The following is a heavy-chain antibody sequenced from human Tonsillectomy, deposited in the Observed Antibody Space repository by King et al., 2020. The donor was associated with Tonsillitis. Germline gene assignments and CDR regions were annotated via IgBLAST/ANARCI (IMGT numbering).Heavy chain of an antibody. Sequence: VQLVESGAEVKKPGESLKISCKGSGYSFTSNWIGWVRQMPGKGLEWMGIIYPGDSDTRYSPSFQGHVTISVDKSISTAYLQWSSLKASDTAIYYCARQGGSYRGAVGYWGQGTLVTVSS. CDR2: IYPGDSDT. CDR3: ARQGGSYRGAVGY. J-gene: IGHJ4*02. V-gene: IGHV5-51*01. CDR1: GYSFTSNW. D-gene: IGHD1-26*01.